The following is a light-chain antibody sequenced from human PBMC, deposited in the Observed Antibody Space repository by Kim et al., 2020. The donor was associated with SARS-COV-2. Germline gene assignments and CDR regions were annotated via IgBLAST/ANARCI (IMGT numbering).Light chain of an antibody. CDR3: QVWDSGVV. J-gene: IGLJ2*01. CDR1: SLRSYY. CDR2: YDS. V-gene: IGLV3-21*04. Sequence: SSELTQDPAVSVALGQTVRITCQGDSLRSYYASWYQQKPGQAPVLVIYYDSDRPSGIPERFSGSNSGNTATLTISRVEAGDEADYYCQVWDSGVVFGGGTQLTVL.